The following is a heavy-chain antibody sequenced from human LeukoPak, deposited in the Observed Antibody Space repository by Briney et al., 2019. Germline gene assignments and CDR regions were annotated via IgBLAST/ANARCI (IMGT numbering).Heavy chain of an antibody. CDR2: IRYDGSNK. CDR1: GFTFSSYG. V-gene: IGHV3-30*02. D-gene: IGHD2-15*01. CDR3: AKGNLPPYCSGGSCYPAY. J-gene: IGHJ4*02. Sequence: GGSLRLSCAASGFTFSSYGMHWVRQAPGKGLEWVAFIRYDGSNKYYADSVKGRFTISRDNAKNSLYLQMNSLRAEDTALYYCAKGNLPPYCSGGSCYPAYWGQGTLVTVSS.